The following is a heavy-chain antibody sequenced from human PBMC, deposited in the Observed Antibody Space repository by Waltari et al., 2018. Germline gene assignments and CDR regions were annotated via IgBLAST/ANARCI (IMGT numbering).Heavy chain of an antibody. V-gene: IGHV4-31*03. CDR2: IYYSGST. J-gene: IGHJ4*02. CDR3: ARMRVEMATIDY. Sequence: QVQLQESGPGLVKPSQTLSLTCTVSGGSISSGGYYWSWIRQHPGKGLEWIGSIYYSGSTYYNPSLKSRVTISVDTSKNQFSLKLSSVTAADTAVYYCARMRVEMATIDYWGQGTLVTVSS. CDR1: GGSISSGGYY. D-gene: IGHD5-12*01.